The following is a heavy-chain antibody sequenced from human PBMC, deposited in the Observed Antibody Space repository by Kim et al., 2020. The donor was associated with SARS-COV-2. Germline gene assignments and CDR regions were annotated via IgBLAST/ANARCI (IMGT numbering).Heavy chain of an antibody. Sequence: GGSLRLSCAASGFTFSSYGMHWVRQAPGKGLEWVAVIWYDGSNKYYADSVKGRFTISRDNSKNTLYLQMNSLRAEDTAVYYCARENYGYSYGHYFDYWGQGTLVTVSS. CDR3: ARENYGYSYGHYFDY. J-gene: IGHJ4*02. CDR2: IWYDGSNK. CDR1: GFTFSSYG. D-gene: IGHD5-18*01. V-gene: IGHV3-33*01.